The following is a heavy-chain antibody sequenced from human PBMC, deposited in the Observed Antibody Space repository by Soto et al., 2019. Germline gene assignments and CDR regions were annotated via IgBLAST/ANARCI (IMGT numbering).Heavy chain of an antibody. CDR1: GFIFSSYA. Sequence: EEQLLESGGGLVQPGGSLRLSCEASGFIFSSYAITWVRQAPGKGLEWVSTISGTGVNTYYADSVKGRFTVSRDNSKNTVWLQMNSLRAADSSVYYCAKYSVHNLYRTSSLEDCFGPWGQGTLVTVSS. CDR2: ISGTGVNT. CDR3: AKYSVHNLYRTSSLEDCFGP. J-gene: IGHJ5*02. V-gene: IGHV3-23*01. D-gene: IGHD6-6*01.